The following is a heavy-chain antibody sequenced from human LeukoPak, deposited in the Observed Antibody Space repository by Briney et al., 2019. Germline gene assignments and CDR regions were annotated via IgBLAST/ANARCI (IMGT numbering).Heavy chain of an antibody. CDR1: GGSFSGYY. J-gene: IGHJ4*02. CDR2: INHSGST. V-gene: IGHV4-34*01. D-gene: IGHD1-26*01. Sequence: PSETLSLTCAVYGGSFSGYYWSWIRQPPGKGLEWIGEINHSGSTNYNPSLKSRVTISVDTSKNQFSLKLSSVTAADTAVYYCARGRYSGSYFDYWGQGTLVTVPS. CDR3: ARGRYSGSYFDY.